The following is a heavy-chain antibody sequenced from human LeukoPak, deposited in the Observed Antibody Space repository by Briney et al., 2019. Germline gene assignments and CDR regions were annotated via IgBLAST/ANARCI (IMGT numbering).Heavy chain of an antibody. CDR2: ISYDGSNK. J-gene: IGHJ3*02. CDR1: GFTFSSYG. Sequence: GRSLRLSRAASGFTFSSYGMHWVRQAPGKGLEWVAVISYDGSNKYYADSVKGRFTISRDNSKNTLYLQMNSLRAEDTAVYYCADDSSGYYNAFDIWGQGTMVTVSS. V-gene: IGHV3-30*18. D-gene: IGHD3-22*01. CDR3: ADDSSGYYNAFDI.